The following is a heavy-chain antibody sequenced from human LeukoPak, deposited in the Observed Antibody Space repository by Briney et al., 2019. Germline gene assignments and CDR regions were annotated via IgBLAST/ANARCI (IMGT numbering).Heavy chain of an antibody. CDR1: GYSISSGYY. Sequence: SETLSLTCTVSGYSISSGYYWGWIRQPPGKGLEWIGSIYHSGSTYYNPSLKSRVTISVDTSKNQFSLKLSSVTAADTAVYYCARAPVGAPRGLAFDYWGQGTLITVSS. V-gene: IGHV4-38-2*02. D-gene: IGHD1-26*01. CDR2: IYHSGST. CDR3: ARAPVGAPRGLAFDY. J-gene: IGHJ4*02.